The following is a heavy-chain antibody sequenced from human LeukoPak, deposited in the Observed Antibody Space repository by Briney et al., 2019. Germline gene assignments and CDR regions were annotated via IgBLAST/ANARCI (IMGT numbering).Heavy chain of an antibody. Sequence: PGGSLRLSCAASAASGFTFSRYWMSWVRQAPGKGLEWVANIKQDGSEKYYVDSVKGRFTISRDNAKNSLYLQMNSLRAEDTAVYYCARERTLRKRHYYDSSGYYLGPLDYWGQGTLVTVSS. D-gene: IGHD3-22*01. V-gene: IGHV3-7*01. CDR3: ARERTLRKRHYYDSSGYYLGPLDY. CDR1: GFTFSRYW. J-gene: IGHJ4*02. CDR2: IKQDGSEK.